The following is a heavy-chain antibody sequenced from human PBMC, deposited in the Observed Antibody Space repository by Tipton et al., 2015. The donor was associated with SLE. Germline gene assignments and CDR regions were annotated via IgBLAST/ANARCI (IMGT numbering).Heavy chain of an antibody. CDR3: ARGSRDSGYPDY. CDR2: IYYSGST. Sequence: TLSLTCTVSGGSISSSSYYWGWIRQPPGKGLEWIGSIYYSGSTYYNPSLKSRVTISVDTSKNQFSLKLNSVTAADTAVYYCARGSRDSGYPDYWGQGTLVTVSS. V-gene: IGHV4-39*07. J-gene: IGHJ4*02. D-gene: IGHD5-12*01. CDR1: GGSISSSSYY.